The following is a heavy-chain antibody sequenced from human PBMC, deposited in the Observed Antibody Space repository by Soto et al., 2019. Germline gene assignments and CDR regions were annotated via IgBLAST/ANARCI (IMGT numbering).Heavy chain of an antibody. J-gene: IGHJ4*02. V-gene: IGHV3-23*01. D-gene: IGHD5-18*01. CDR2: ISGSGGST. CDR3: AKDRPAGYSYGYSPSNDMDY. Sequence: GGSLRLSCAASGFTFSSYAMSWVRQAPGKGLEWVSAISGSGGSTYYADSVKGRFTISRDNSKNTLYLQMNSLRADDTAVYYCAKDRPAGYSYGYSPSNDMDYWGQGTLVTVSS. CDR1: GFTFSSYA.